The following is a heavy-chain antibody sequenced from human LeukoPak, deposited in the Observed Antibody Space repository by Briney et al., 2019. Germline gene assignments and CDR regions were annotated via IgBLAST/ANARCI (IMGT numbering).Heavy chain of an antibody. CDR2: IKLDGSET. Sequence: PGGSLRLSCAASGFTFSSYWMTWVRQSPGKGLKWVANIKLDGSETYYVDSVKGRFTIYRDNAKNSLYLQMNSLRAEDTAVYYCARINSVNYYFDYWGQGTLVTVSS. J-gene: IGHJ4*02. D-gene: IGHD5/OR15-5a*01. CDR3: ARINSVNYYFDY. CDR1: GFTFSSYW. V-gene: IGHV3-7*01.